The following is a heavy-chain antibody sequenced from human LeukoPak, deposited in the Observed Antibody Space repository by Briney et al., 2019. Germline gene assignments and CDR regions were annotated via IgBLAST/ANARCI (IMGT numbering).Heavy chain of an antibody. D-gene: IGHD3-22*01. CDR2: INHSGST. CDR1: GGSFSGYY. V-gene: IGHV4-34*01. Sequence: SETLSLTCAVYGGSFSGYYWSWIRQPPGKGLEWIGEINHSGSTNYNPSLKSRVTISVDTSKNQFSLRLSSVTAADTAVYYCARHSYFYDSSGYFHWGQGILVTVSS. J-gene: IGHJ4*02. CDR3: ARHSYFYDSSGYFH.